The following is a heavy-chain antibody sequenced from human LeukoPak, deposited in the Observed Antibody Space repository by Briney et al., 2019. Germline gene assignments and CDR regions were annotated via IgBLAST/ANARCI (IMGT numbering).Heavy chain of an antibody. CDR1: GFTFSSYW. V-gene: IGHV3-7*01. J-gene: IGHJ4*02. CDR2: IKQDGSEK. D-gene: IGHD3-3*01. CDR3: ARGYYDFWSGYYLTSFYFDY. Sequence: GGSLRLSCAASGFTFSSYWMSWVRQAPGKGLEWVANIKQDGSEKYYVDSVKGRFTISRDNAKNSLYLQMSSLRAEDTAVYYCARGYYDFWSGYYLTSFYFDYWGQGTLVTVSS.